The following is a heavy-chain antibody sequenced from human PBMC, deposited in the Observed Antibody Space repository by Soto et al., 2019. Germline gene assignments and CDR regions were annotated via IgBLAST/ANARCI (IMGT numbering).Heavy chain of an antibody. V-gene: IGHV3-33*01. J-gene: IGHJ4*02. CDR2: IWYDGSNK. CDR1: GFTFSSYG. D-gene: IGHD2-2*01. CDR3: ATALVPAAQYYFDY. Sequence: QVQLVESGGGVVQPGRSLRLSCAASGFTFSSYGMHWVRQAPGKGLEWVAVIWYDGSNKYYADSVKGRFTISRDNSKNTLYMKMHSLRAEDTAVYYCATALVPAAQYYFDYWGQGTLVTVSS.